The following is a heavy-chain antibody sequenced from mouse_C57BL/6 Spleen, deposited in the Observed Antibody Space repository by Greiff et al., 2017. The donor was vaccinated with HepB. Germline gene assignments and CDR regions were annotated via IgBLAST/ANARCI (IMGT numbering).Heavy chain of an antibody. V-gene: IGHV3-6*01. Sequence: ESGPGLVKPSQSLSLTCSVTGYSITSGYYWNWIRQFPGNKLEWMGYISYDGSNNYNPSLKNRISITRDTSKNQFFLKLNSVTTEDTATYYCARENSNYWYFDVWGTGTTVTVSS. J-gene: IGHJ1*03. CDR1: GYSITSGYY. D-gene: IGHD2-5*01. CDR2: ISYDGSN. CDR3: ARENSNYWYFDV.